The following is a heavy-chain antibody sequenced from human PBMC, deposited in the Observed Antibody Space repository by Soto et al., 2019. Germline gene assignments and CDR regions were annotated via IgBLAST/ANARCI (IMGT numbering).Heavy chain of an antibody. J-gene: IGHJ6*02. CDR2: IYSGGST. CDR1: GLSVSSWY. V-gene: IGHV3-66*02. CDR3: ARGDREDILVVVGARPGEYGIDI. D-gene: IGHD2-15*01. Sequence: GGSLRLSCAASGLSVSSWYLNWVRQAPGKGLEWVSGIYSGGSTYYADCVKGGFTHSRDNSKNTLYLHMNSLRSEDTGVYYCARGDREDILVVVGARPGEYGIDIWGQGTTVTVSS.